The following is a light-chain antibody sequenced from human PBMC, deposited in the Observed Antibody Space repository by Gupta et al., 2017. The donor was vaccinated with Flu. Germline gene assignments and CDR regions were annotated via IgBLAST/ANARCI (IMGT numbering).Light chain of an antibody. J-gene: IGKJ2*01. CDR1: QSVRNY. CDR3: QHLGI. V-gene: IGKV3-11*01. CDR2: EAS. Sequence: EIVLTQSPATLSSSPGERATLSCRASQSVRNYLAWYQQRPGQAPRLLIHEASSRASGIPVRFSGSGSGSDFTRTISSMEPEDFAGYDCQHLGIFGQGTKVEIK.